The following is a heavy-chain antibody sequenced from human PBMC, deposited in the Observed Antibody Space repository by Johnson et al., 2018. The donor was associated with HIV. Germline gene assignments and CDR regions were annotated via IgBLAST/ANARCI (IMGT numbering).Heavy chain of an antibody. D-gene: IGHD1-26*01. Sequence: QVQLVESGGGVVQPGRSLRLSCAASGFTFIKYYMYWVRQAPGKGLECVAVISYDGSNKYYADSVKGRFTISRDNSKNTLYLQMNSLRAEDTAVYYCARDKVDDAFDIWGQGTMVTVSS. CDR1: GFTFIKYY. J-gene: IGHJ3*02. CDR2: ISYDGSNK. V-gene: IGHV3-30-3*01. CDR3: ARDKVDDAFDI.